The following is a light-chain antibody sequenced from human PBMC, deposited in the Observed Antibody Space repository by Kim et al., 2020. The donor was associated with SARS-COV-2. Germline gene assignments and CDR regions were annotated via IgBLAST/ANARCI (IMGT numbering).Light chain of an antibody. CDR2: KAS. CDR1: QSINSW. CDR3: QQDNSYSWT. J-gene: IGKJ1*01. Sequence: DIQMTQSPSTLSASVGDRVTITCRASQSINSWLAWYQQKPGKAPKLLIYKASSLESGVPSRFSGSGSGTEFTLTISSLQPDDFATYYCQQDNSYSWTFGQGTKVDIK. V-gene: IGKV1-5*03.